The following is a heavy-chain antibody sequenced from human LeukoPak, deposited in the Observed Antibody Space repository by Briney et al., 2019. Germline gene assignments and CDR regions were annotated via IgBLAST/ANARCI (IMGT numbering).Heavy chain of an antibody. CDR3: ARRYNWNDVGDAFDI. V-gene: IGHV1-8*01. Sequence: ASVKVSCKASGYTFTSYDINWVRQATGQGREWMGWMNPNSGNTGYAQKFQGRVTMTRNTSISTAYMELSSLRSEDTAVYYCARRYNWNDVGDAFDIWGQGTMVTVSS. D-gene: IGHD1-1*01. CDR1: GYTFTSYD. J-gene: IGHJ3*02. CDR2: MNPNSGNT.